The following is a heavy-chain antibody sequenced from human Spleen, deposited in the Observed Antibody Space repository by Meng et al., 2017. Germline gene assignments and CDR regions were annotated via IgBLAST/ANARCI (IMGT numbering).Heavy chain of an antibody. CDR2: INHSGST. CDR3: ARARQTAMVVDY. V-gene: IGHV4-4*02. CDR1: GGSISSSNW. Sequence: QVHVQEAGPGRVEPSGTLSLTCAVSGGSISSSNWWSWVRQPPGKGLEWIGEINHSGSTNYNPSLKSRVTISVDTSKNQFSLKLSSVTAADTAVYYCARARQTAMVVDYWGQGTLVTVSS. D-gene: IGHD5-18*01. J-gene: IGHJ4*02.